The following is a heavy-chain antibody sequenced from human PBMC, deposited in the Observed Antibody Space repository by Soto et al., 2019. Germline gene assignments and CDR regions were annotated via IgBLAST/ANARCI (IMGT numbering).Heavy chain of an antibody. Sequence: GGSLRLSCAASGFTFSSYGMHWVRQAPGKGLEWVAVISYDGSNKYYADSVKGRFTISRDNSKNTLYLQMNSLRAEDTAVYYCAKTWRRKQELDYWGQGTLVKVS. CDR1: GFTFSSYG. V-gene: IGHV3-30*18. CDR3: AKTWRRKQELDY. J-gene: IGHJ4*02. D-gene: IGHD6-13*01. CDR2: ISYDGSNK.